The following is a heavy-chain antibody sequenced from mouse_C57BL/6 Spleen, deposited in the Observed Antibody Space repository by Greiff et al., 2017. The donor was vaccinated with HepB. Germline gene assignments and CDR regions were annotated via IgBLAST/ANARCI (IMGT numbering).Heavy chain of an antibody. CDR2: IYIGNGYT. J-gene: IGHJ1*03. D-gene: IGHD2-2*01. CDR3: ARVVTTRYWYFDV. CDR1: GYTFTSYG. V-gene: IGHV1-58*01. Sequence: EVMLVESGAELVRPGSSVKMSCKTSGYTFTSYGINWVKQRPGQGLEWIGYIYIGNGYTEYNEKFKGKATLTSDTSSSTAYMQLSSLTSEDSAIYFCARVVTTRYWYFDVWGTGTTVTVSS.